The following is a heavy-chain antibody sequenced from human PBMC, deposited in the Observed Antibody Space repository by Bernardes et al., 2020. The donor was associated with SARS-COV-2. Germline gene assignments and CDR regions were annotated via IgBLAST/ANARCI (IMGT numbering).Heavy chain of an antibody. D-gene: IGHD3-22*01. CDR3: ARDRGVVVVTDAFDI. CDR1: GVSISSYY. V-gene: IGHV4-59*01. J-gene: IGHJ3*02. Sequence: SETLSLTCTVSGVSISSYYWSWIRQPPGKGLEWIGYIYYSGSTNYNPSLKSQVTISVDTSKNQLSLKLSSVTAADTAVYYCARDRGVVVVTDAFDIWGQGTMVTVSS. CDR2: IYYSGST.